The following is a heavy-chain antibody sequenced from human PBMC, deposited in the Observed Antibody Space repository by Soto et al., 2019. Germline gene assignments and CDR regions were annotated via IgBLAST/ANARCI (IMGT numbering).Heavy chain of an antibody. V-gene: IGHV4-34*01. D-gene: IGHD2-2*01. CDR1: GGSFSGYY. Sequence: QVRLQQWGAGLLKPSETLSLTCAVYGGSFSGYYWSWIRQPPGKGLEWIGEINHSGSTNYNPSLKSRVTISVDTSKNQFSLKLSSVTAADTAVYYCARSIVIVPAASFHWFDPWGQGTLVTVSS. J-gene: IGHJ5*02. CDR3: ARSIVIVPAASFHWFDP. CDR2: INHSGST.